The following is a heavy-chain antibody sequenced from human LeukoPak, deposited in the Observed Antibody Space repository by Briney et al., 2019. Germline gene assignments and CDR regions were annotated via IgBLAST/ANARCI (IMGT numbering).Heavy chain of an antibody. Sequence: GASLTLSCAASGFTFSSYAMSWVRQAPGKGLEWVSAISGSGGSTYYADSVKGLFNICRDNSKNTLYLQMNSLRAEDTAVYYCAKVMQDCSGGSCYSHWGQGTLVTVSS. J-gene: IGHJ4*02. CDR1: GFTFSSYA. V-gene: IGHV3-23*01. CDR2: ISGSGGST. D-gene: IGHD2-15*01. CDR3: AKVMQDCSGGSCYSH.